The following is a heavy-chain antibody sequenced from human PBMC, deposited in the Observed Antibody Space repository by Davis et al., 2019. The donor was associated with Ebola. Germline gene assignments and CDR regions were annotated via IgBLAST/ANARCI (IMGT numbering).Heavy chain of an antibody. V-gene: IGHV1-18*01. Sequence: ASVKVSCNASGYTFTSYGISWVRHAPGQGLEWMGWISAYNGNTNYAQKLQGRVTMTTNTSTSTAYMELRSLRSDDTAVYYCARRRDYDAFDIWGQGTMVTVSS. CDR1: GYTFTSYG. CDR2: ISAYNGNT. CDR3: ARRRDYDAFDI. J-gene: IGHJ3*02. D-gene: IGHD2-21*01.